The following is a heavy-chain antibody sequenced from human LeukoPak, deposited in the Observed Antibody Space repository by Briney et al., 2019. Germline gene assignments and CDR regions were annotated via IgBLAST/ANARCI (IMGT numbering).Heavy chain of an antibody. CDR3: ARPCWTVPAAPLDY. CDR2: LSYDGSNK. CDR1: GLTFSRYA. V-gene: IGHV3-30-3*01. D-gene: IGHD2-2*01. J-gene: IGHJ4*02. Sequence: PGRSLRLSCAASGLTFSRYAMNWVRQAPGKGLEWVAVLSYDGSNKYYADSVKGRFTISRDNSKNTLYLQMNSLRAEDTAVYYCARPCWTVPAAPLDYWGQGTLVTVSS.